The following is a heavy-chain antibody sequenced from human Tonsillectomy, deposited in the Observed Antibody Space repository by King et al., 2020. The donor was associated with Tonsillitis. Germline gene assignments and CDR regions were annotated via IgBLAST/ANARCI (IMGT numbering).Heavy chain of an antibody. CDR2: MNPNSGNT. CDR1: GYMFTSYD. CDR3: ARSYGSGSYSMPYYGMDV. D-gene: IGHD3-10*01. Sequence: QLVQSGAEVKKPGASVKVSCKASGYMFTSYDINWVRQATGQGLEWMGWMNPNSGNTGYAQKFQGRVTMTRYASKSTAYMELSSLRSEDTAVYYCARSYGSGSYSMPYYGMDVWGQGTTVTVSS. V-gene: IGHV1-8*01. J-gene: IGHJ6*02.